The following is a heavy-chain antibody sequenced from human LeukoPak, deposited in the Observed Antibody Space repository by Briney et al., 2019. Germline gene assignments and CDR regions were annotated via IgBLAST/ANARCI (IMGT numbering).Heavy chain of an antibody. Sequence: GGSLRLSCAASGFTLSDYHMDWVRQAPGKGLEWVGRSRNRANSYSTEYAASVKGRFTVSRDDSKNSLYLHMNSLKTEDTAVYYCARGDSSGYSSYWGQGTLVTVSS. D-gene: IGHD3-22*01. CDR3: ARGDSSGYSSY. J-gene: IGHJ4*02. CDR1: GFTLSDYH. CDR2: SRNRANSYST. V-gene: IGHV3-72*01.